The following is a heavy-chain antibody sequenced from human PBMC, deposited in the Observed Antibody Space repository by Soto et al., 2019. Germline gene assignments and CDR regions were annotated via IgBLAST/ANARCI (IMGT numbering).Heavy chain of an antibody. D-gene: IGHD3-10*01. CDR3: ARAGPMVRGVIIIRLFDP. J-gene: IGHJ5*02. CDR2: VYYSGST. V-gene: IGHV4-31*03. CDR1: GGSINSGDYH. Sequence: SETLSLTCTVSGGSINSGDYHWTWIRQHPGKGLEWIGYVYYSGSTYYNPSLKSRVTISVDTSKNQFSLKLSSVTAADTAVYYCARAGPMVRGVIIIRLFDPWGQGTLVTVSS.